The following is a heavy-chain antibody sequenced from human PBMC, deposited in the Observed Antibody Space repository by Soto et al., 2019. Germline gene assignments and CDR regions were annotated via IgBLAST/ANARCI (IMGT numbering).Heavy chain of an antibody. J-gene: IGHJ6*02. V-gene: IGHV5-51*01. CDR1: GYSFTTYW. CDR2: IYPGDSDT. Sequence: PGESLTISCKASGYSFTTYWIDWVRQMPGKGLEWMGTIYPGDSDTRYSPSFQGQVTISADKSISTAYLQWSSLKASDTAMYYCARLGFYYYYGMYVWGQGTTVTVSS. CDR3: ARLGFYYYYGMYV.